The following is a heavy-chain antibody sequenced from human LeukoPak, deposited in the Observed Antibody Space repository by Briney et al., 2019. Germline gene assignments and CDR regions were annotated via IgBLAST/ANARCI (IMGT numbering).Heavy chain of an antibody. CDR3: ARGGLLLWFGEAARAWFDP. V-gene: IGHV4-34*01. Sequence: SETLSLTCTVPGGSLSSYYWSWIRQPPGKGLEWIGEINHSGSTNYNPSLKSRVTISVDTSKNQFSLKLSSVPAADTAVYYCARGGLLLWFGEAARAWFDPWGQGTLVTVSS. D-gene: IGHD3-10*01. CDR1: GGSLSSYY. J-gene: IGHJ5*02. CDR2: INHSGST.